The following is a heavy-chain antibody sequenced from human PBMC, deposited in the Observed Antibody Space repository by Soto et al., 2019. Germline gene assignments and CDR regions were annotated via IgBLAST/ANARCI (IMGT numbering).Heavy chain of an antibody. Sequence: QLQLQESGSGLVRPSQTLSLTCTVSGASIGSGSYSWNWIRQPPGKGLEWIGYLHHSGDTYFNPSLRPRVSISVARSNNQVSLKLISVTAADTAVYYCASFTLWFGELDYWGQGALVTVSS. CDR1: GASIGSGSYS. CDR3: ASFTLWFGELDY. V-gene: IGHV4-30-2*01. J-gene: IGHJ4*02. D-gene: IGHD3-10*01. CDR2: LHHSGDT.